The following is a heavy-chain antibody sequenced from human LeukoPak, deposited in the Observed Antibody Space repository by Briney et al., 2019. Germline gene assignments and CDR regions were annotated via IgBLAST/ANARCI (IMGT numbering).Heavy chain of an antibody. J-gene: IGHJ4*02. CDR3: AKVLTGSQDY. Sequence: PGGSLRLSCAASGFTFNSYALSWVRQAPGKGLKWGSTIGGVVENTYYADSVKGRFTISRDSSKDTVYLHMKSLRAEDTAVYFCAKVLTGSQDYWGQGTLVTVTS. CDR1: GFTFNSYA. CDR2: IGGVVENT. V-gene: IGHV3-23*01. D-gene: IGHD1-14*01.